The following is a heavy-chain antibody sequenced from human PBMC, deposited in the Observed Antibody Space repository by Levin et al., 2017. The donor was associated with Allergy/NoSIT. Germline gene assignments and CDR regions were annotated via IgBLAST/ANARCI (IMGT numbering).Heavy chain of an antibody. Sequence: ASVKVSCKASGYTFSSYGISWVRQAPGQGLEWMGWISAYNGNTNYAQKLQGRVTMTTDTSTSTAYMELRSLRSDDTAVYYCARDKRVDTVMVTREGNWFDPWGQGTLVTVSS. CDR3: ARDKRVDTVMVTREGNWFDP. CDR1: GYTFSSYG. J-gene: IGHJ5*02. D-gene: IGHD5-18*01. CDR2: ISAYNGNT. V-gene: IGHV1-18*01.